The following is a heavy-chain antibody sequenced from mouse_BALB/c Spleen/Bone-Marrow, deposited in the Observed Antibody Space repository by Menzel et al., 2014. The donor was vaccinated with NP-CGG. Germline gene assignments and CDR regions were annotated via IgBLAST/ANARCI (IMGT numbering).Heavy chain of an antibody. D-gene: IGHD2-1*01. CDR3: ARGGLWDGNYAWFAY. Sequence: SGPELVKPGASVKMSCKASGYTFTDYYMDWVKQSHGESFEWIGRVNPYNGGTSYNQKFKGKATLTVDKSSSTAYMELNSLTSEDSAVYYCARGGLWDGNYAWFAYWGQGTLVTVSA. CDR2: VNPYNGGT. V-gene: IGHV1-19*01. CDR1: GYTFTDYY. J-gene: IGHJ3*01.